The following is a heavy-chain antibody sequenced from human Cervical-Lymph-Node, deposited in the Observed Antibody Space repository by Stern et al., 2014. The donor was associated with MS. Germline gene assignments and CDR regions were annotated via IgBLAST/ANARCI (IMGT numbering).Heavy chain of an antibody. CDR3: GRGQQSFNP. CDR2: ISPKSGDT. Sequence: VQLVESEAEVKEPGASVKVSCKASGYTFTGYNVHWVRQAPGQGLEWMGWISPKSGDTNYAQKFQGRVTMTRDTSISTAYMELSRLTTDDTAIYYCGRGQQSFNPWGQGTLVTVSS. V-gene: IGHV1-2*02. D-gene: IGHD1-1*01. J-gene: IGHJ5*02. CDR1: GYTFTGYN.